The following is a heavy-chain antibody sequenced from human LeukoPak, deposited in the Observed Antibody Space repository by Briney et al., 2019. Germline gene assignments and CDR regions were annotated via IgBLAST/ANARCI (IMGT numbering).Heavy chain of an antibody. V-gene: IGHV3-7*01. CDR3: TRDRSRAEDD. CDR2: INQGGSDK. Sequence: SGGSLRLSCAASGFTFSGHWMSWVRRAPGKGLEWVANINQGGSDKYYVDSVKGRFTISRDNANNILYLQMNSLRGEDTAGYYCTRDRSRAEDDWGQGTLVTVSS. CDR1: GFTFSGHW. D-gene: IGHD1-14*01. J-gene: IGHJ4*02.